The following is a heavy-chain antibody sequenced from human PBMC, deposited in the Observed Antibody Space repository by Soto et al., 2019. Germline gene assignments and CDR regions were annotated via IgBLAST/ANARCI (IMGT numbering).Heavy chain of an antibody. V-gene: IGHV4-39*01. D-gene: IGHD6-13*01. J-gene: IGHJ5*02. Sequence: SETLSLTCTVSGGSISSSSYYWGWIRQPPGKGLEWIGSIYYSGSTYYSPSLKSRVTISVDTSKNQFSLKLSSVTAADTAVYYCARQGYSSGWYLDWFDPWGQGTLVTVAS. CDR1: GGSISSSSYY. CDR2: IYYSGST. CDR3: ARQGYSSGWYLDWFDP.